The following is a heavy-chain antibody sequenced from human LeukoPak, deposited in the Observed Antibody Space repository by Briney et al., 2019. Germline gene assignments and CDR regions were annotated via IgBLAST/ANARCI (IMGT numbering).Heavy chain of an antibody. V-gene: IGHV4-34*01. CDR3: ARWGFVRPVDY. CDR2: INHSGST. J-gene: IGHJ4*02. D-gene: IGHD3-10*01. Sequence: SETLSLTCAVYGGSFSGYYWSWIRQPPGKGLEWIGEINHSGSTNYNPSLKSRVTISVDTSKNQFSLKLSSVTAADTAVYYCARWGFVRPVDYWGQGTPVTVSS. CDR1: GGSFSGYY.